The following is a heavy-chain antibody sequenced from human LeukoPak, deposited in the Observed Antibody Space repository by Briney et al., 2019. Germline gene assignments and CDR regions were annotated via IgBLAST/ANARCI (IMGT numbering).Heavy chain of an antibody. J-gene: IGHJ4*02. CDR3: ARDMVRGVAY. CDR1: GFTFSSYA. Sequence: GGSLRLSCSASGFTFSSYAMHWVRQAPGKGLEYVSVISSNGGSTYYADSVKGRFTISRDNAKNSLYLQMNSLKAEDTAVYYCARDMVRGVAYWGQGTLVTVSS. V-gene: IGHV3-64*04. CDR2: ISSNGGST. D-gene: IGHD3-10*01.